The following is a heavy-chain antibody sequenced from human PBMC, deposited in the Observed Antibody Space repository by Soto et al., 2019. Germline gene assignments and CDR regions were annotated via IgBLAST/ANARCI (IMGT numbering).Heavy chain of an antibody. D-gene: IGHD4-17*01. Sequence: QVQLVESGGGVVQPGRSPRLSCAASGFTFSSYAMHWVRQAPGKGLEWVAAISNDGTYVYYADSVKGRFTISRVNYKNTLYLQMNGLRPEDTAMYYCAVGYGGSRRNWFDAWGHGTLVTVSS. J-gene: IGHJ5*01. CDR3: AVGYGGSRRNWFDA. V-gene: IGHV3-30-3*01. CDR2: ISNDGTYV. CDR1: GFTFSSYA.